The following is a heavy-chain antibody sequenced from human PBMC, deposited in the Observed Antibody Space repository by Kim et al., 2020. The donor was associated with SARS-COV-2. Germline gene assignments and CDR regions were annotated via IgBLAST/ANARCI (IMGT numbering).Heavy chain of an antibody. V-gene: IGHV3-48*03. J-gene: IGHJ6*03. CDR3: ARVKGGNFWSGYYNYYY. CDR1: GFTFSSYE. D-gene: IGHD3-3*01. Sequence: GGSLRLSCAASGFTFSSYEMNGVRQAPGKGLECVSYISSSGSTIDYADSVKGRFTISRDNSKNSLYLQMNSLRAEDTAVYYCARVKGGNFWSGYYNYYY. CDR2: ISSSGSTI.